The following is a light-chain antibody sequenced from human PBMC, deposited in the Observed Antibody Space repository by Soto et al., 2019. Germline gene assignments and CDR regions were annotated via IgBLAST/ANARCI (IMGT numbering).Light chain of an antibody. V-gene: IGKV3-20*01. CDR1: QSVSKY. CDR2: GAS. J-gene: IGKJ1*01. CDR3: QQYGGSPQT. Sequence: EIVLTQSPGTLALSPGEGATLSCRASQSVSKYLAWYQQKPGQAPRLLIYGASSRATGIPDSFSDSGSGTDFTLTISRLEPEDFAVYYCQQYGGSPQTFGQGTKVDIK.